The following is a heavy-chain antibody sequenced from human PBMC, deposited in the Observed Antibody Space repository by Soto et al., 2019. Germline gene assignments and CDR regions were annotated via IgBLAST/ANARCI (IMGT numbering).Heavy chain of an antibody. CDR1: GFTFRSYE. D-gene: IGHD2-2*01. Sequence: EVQLAESGGGLVQPGGSLRLSCVASGFTFRSYEMNWVRQAPGKGLEWVSYISSSGSSIYYPDSVKGRFTISRDNAKNSLYLQMSSLRAEDTAVYYCARESCISSSCTTRYGMDVWGQGTTVTVSS. J-gene: IGHJ6*02. CDR3: ARESCISSSCTTRYGMDV. CDR2: ISSSGSSI. V-gene: IGHV3-48*03.